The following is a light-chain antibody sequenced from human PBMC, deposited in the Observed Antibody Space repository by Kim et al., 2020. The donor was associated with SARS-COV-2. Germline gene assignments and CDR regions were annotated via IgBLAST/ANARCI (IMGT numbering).Light chain of an antibody. CDR1: QSISRW. CDR3: QHNHYYST. J-gene: IGKJ4*02. V-gene: IGKV1-5*01. Sequence: SAFVGDRATTTGRASQSISRWLAWYQKKPGEAPKLLIYDASNLESAVPSRFSGRGSGTEFTLTISSLQPDDFATYYCQHNHYYSTFGEGTKVDI. CDR2: DAS.